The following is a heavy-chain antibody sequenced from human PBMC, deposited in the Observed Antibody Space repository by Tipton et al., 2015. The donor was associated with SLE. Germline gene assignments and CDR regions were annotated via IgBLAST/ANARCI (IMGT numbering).Heavy chain of an antibody. V-gene: IGHV4-61*02. Sequence: TLSLTCNVSGGSFSTGSYSWNWIRQPAGKGLEWIGRFYSGFTTYNPSLNSRATMSVDTSKNHFSLKLISVTAADTAVYYCARGGRVLRFLESYRGFDPWGQGTLVTVSS. J-gene: IGHJ5*02. CDR3: ARGGRVLRFLESYRGFDP. CDR1: GGSFSTGSYS. D-gene: IGHD3-3*01. CDR2: FYSGFT.